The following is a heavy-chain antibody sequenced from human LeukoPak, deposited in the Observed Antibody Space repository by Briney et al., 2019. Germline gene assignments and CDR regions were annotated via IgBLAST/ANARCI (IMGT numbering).Heavy chain of an antibody. CDR1: GGSITSGGYY. V-gene: IGHV4-31*03. J-gene: IGHJ5*02. CDR3: ASSRSAYDFLTGYSSDTNWFGP. CDR2: IFYTGAT. D-gene: IGHD3-9*01. Sequence: TLSLTCTVSGGSITSGGYYWSWIRQYPGKGLEWIGYIFYTGATHYNPSLKSRVFISMDMSKNQFSLKLSSVTAADTAVYYCASSRSAYDFLTGYSSDTNWFGPWGQGTLVTVSS.